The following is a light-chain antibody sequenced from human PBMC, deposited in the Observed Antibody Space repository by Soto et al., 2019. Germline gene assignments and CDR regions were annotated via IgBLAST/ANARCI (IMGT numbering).Light chain of an antibody. V-gene: IGLV1-51*02. Sequence: QAVVTQPPSVSAAPGQKVTISCSGSSSNIGNNYVCWYHQLPGTAPKLLIYENNKRPSGIPDRFSGSKSGTSATLGITGLQTGDEADYYCGTWDSRLSVWVFGGGTKLTVL. CDR1: SSNIGNNY. J-gene: IGLJ3*02. CDR2: ENN. CDR3: GTWDSRLSVWV.